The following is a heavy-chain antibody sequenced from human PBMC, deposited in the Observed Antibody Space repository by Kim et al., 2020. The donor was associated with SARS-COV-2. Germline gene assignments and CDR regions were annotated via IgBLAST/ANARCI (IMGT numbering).Heavy chain of an antibody. Sequence: SQTLSLTCTVSGGSISSSDSYWGWIRQPPGKGLEWIGTVHYSGTVFYNPSLKSRLTISIDTSRNQFSLKLSSVTAADTALYYCARHPTHCDGRSCFPPDFWGQGTLVTVSS. CDR3: ARHPTHCDGRSCFPPDF. CDR1: GGSISSSDSY. D-gene: IGHD2-15*01. CDR2: VHYSGTV. J-gene: IGHJ4*02. V-gene: IGHV4-39*01.